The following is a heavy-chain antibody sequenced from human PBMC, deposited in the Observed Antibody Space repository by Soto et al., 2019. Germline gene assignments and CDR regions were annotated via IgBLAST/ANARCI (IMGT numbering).Heavy chain of an antibody. J-gene: IGHJ3*02. CDR2: INHSGST. D-gene: IGHD6-19*01. CDR3: ARGIAVAGRGRAFDI. CDR1: DGSFSGYY. Sequence: QVQLQQWGAGLLKPSETLSLTCAVYDGSFSGYYWSWIRQPPGKALEWIGEINHSGSTNYNPSLRSRVTISVDTSKNQFSLKLSSVTAADTAVYYGARGIAVAGRGRAFDIWGQGTMVTVSS. V-gene: IGHV4-34*01.